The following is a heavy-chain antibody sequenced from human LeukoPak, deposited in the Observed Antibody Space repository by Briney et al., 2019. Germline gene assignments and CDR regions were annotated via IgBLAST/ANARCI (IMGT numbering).Heavy chain of an antibody. CDR2: INHSGST. Sequence: SETLSLTCAVYGGSFSGYYWSWVRQPPGKGLEWIGEINHSGSTNYNPSLTSRGTISVDPSKTQFSLKLSSVTAADTAVYYCARGNIVVVTAINWFDPWGQGTLVTVSS. CDR1: GGSFSGYY. CDR3: ARGNIVVVTAINWFDP. D-gene: IGHD2-21*02. V-gene: IGHV4-34*01. J-gene: IGHJ5*02.